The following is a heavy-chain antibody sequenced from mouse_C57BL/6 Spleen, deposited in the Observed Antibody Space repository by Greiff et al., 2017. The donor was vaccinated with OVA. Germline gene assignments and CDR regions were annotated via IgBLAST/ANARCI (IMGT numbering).Heavy chain of an antibody. V-gene: IGHV2-6-1*01. D-gene: IGHD4-1*01. CDR2: IWSDGST. Sequence: QVQLQQSGPGLVAPSQSLSITCTVSGFSLTSYGVHWVRQPPGKGLAWLVVIWSDGSTTYNSALTSRLGISKVNSKSQVFLKMNSLQTDDTAMYYGARQESNWVFAYWGQGTLVTVSA. J-gene: IGHJ3*01. CDR3: ARQESNWVFAY. CDR1: GFSLTSYG.